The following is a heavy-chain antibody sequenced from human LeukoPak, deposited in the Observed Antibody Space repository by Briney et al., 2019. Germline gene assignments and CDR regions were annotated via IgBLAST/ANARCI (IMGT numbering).Heavy chain of an antibody. CDR2: MYSVGNT. D-gene: IGHD2-21*02. CDR3: NRCGGDCYPAGAFHL. V-gene: IGHV3-53*01. Sequence: PGGSLRLSCAASGFTASGNYMSWVRQAPGKVLEGVAIMYSVGNTHYADSVKGRFTTSRDNSKNTLYLQMNSLRAHATVVASCNRCGGDCYPAGAFHLWPQETMVSVP. CDR1: GFTASGNY. J-gene: IGHJ3*01.